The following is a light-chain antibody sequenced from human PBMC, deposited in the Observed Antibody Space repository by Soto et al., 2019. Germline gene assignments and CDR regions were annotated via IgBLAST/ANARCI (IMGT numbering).Light chain of an antibody. J-gene: IGKJ1*01. Sequence: DIQMTQSPSSLSASVGDRVTITCRASQSISSYLNWYQQKPGKAPKLLIYGASSLQSGVPSRFSGSGSGTDFTLTIRSLQPEDFATYYCQQSYSTPPTCGQGTKVEIK. V-gene: IGKV1-39*01. CDR3: QQSYSTPPT. CDR2: GAS. CDR1: QSISSY.